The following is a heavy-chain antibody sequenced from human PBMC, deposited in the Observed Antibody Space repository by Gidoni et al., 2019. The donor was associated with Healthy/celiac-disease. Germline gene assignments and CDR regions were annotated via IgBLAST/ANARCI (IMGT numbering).Heavy chain of an antibody. CDR1: GFTFRNAW. J-gene: IGHJ4*02. D-gene: IGHD3-16*02. CDR3: TTDRDYDYVWGSYRPRAIFDY. V-gene: IGHV3-15*01. CDR2: NKSKTDGWTT. Sequence: DVQLVASGGGLVKPGGSLSLSCAASGFTFRNAWMSWFRQAPGKGLEWVGRNKSKTDGWTTDYAAPVKGRFTISRDDSKNTLYLQMNSLKTEDTAVYYCTTDRDYDYVWGSYRPRAIFDYWGQGTLVTVSS.